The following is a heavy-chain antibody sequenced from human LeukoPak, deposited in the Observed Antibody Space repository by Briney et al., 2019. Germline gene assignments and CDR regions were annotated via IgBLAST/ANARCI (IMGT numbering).Heavy chain of an antibody. CDR3: ARDLKYYDSSGYYYYVDY. CDR1: GGSISSYY. CDR2: IYYSGST. V-gene: IGHV4-59*12. J-gene: IGHJ4*02. Sequence: SETLSLTCTVSGGSISSYYWSWIRQPPGKGLEWIGYIYYSGSTNYNPSLKSRVTISVDTSKNQFSLKLSSVTAADTAVYYCARDLKYYDSSGYYYYVDYWGQGTLVTVSS. D-gene: IGHD3-22*01.